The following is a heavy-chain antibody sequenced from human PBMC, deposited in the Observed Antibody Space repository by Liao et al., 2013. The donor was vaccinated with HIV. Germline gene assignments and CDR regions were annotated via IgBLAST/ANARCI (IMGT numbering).Heavy chain of an antibody. D-gene: IGHD4-17*01. CDR1: GGSFSGYY. V-gene: IGHV4-34*01. CDR3: ARGGRRDYYSRSDYYYYYMDV. CDR2: INHGGST. Sequence: QVRLQQWGAGLLKPSETLSLTCTVYGGSFSGYYWSWIRQPPGKGLEWIGEINHGGSTNYNPSLKSRVIISIDTSRNQFSLRLNSVTAADTAMYYCARGGRRDYYSRSDYYYYYMDVWGKGTTVTVSS. J-gene: IGHJ6*03.